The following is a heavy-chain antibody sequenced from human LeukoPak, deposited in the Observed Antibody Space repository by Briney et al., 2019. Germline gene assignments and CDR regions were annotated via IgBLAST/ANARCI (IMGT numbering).Heavy chain of an antibody. Sequence: GGSLRLSCAASGFTFSDHYMDWVRQAPGKGLEWVGRTRSKANSYTTEYAASVKGRFTISRDDSKNSLYLQMNSLKTEDTAVYYCARASYYYDSSGYFDYWGQGTLVTVSS. CDR3: ARASYYYDSSGYFDY. D-gene: IGHD3-22*01. J-gene: IGHJ4*02. CDR1: GFTFSDHY. CDR2: TRSKANSYTT. V-gene: IGHV3-72*01.